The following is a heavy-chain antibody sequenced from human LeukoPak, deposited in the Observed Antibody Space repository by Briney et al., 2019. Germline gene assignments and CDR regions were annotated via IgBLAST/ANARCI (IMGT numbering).Heavy chain of an antibody. CDR2: IRYDGSNK. V-gene: IGHV3-30*02. Sequence: GGSLRLSCAASGFTFSSYGMHWVRQAPGKGLEWVAFIRYDGSNKYYADSVKGRFTISRDNYKNTLYLQMNSLRAEDTAVYYCASSRIAARPGDDAFDIWGQGTMVTVSS. CDR3: ASSRIAARPGDDAFDI. D-gene: IGHD6-6*01. CDR1: GFTFSSYG. J-gene: IGHJ3*02.